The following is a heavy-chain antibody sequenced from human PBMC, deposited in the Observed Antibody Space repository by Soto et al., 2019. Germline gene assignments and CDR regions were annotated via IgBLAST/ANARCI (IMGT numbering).Heavy chain of an antibody. CDR2: IVVGSGNT. CDR1: GFTFTSSS. CDR3: AAGDYVWGSYRSVAFDI. J-gene: IGHJ3*02. D-gene: IGHD3-16*02. Sequence: SVKVSCKASGFTFTSSSVQWVRQARGQRLEWIGWIVVGSGNTNYAQKFQERVTITRDMSTSTAYMELSSLRSEDTAVYYCAAGDYVWGSYRSVAFDIWGQGTMVTVSS. V-gene: IGHV1-58*01.